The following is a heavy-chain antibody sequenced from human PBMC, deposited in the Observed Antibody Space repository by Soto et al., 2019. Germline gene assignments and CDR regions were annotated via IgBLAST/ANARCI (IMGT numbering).Heavy chain of an antibody. Sequence: QVQLVQSGAEVKKPGSSVKVSCKASGGTFSSYTISWVRQAPGQGLEWMGRIIPILGIANYAQKFQGRVTITADKSTSTAYMELSSLRSEDTAVYYCARDGDSGYADDYWGQGTLVTVSS. CDR1: GGTFSSYT. CDR2: IIPILGIA. CDR3: ARDGDSGYADDY. J-gene: IGHJ4*02. D-gene: IGHD5-12*01. V-gene: IGHV1-69*08.